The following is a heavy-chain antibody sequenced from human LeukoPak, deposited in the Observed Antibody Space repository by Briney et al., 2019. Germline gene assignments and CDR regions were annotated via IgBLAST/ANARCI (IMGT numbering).Heavy chain of an antibody. V-gene: IGHV4-59*12. CDR2: IYYTGST. D-gene: IGHD2/OR15-2a*01. CDR1: GGSLSPYY. Sequence: SETLSLTCTVSGGSLSPYYWSWIRQPPRKRLEWIAYIYYTGSTNYNSSLKSRVTISVDTSKNQLSLILKSVSAADTAVYYCAREDETLADNAFNIWGQGTMVTVSS. CDR3: AREDETLADNAFNI. J-gene: IGHJ3*02.